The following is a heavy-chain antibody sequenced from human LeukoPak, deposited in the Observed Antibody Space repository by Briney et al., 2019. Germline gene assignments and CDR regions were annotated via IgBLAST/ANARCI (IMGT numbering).Heavy chain of an antibody. V-gene: IGHV5-51*01. J-gene: IGHJ4*02. CDR1: GYNFTSYW. CDR3: ARRSSTASRYFDF. Sequence: GESLKISCKGSGYNFTSYWIVWVRQMPGKGLAWMGIIYPGDSDTIYSPSFQGQVTISADKSISTAYLQWSSLRASDTAMYYCARRSSTASRYFDFWGQGALVTVSS. CDR2: IYPGDSDT. D-gene: IGHD2/OR15-2a*01.